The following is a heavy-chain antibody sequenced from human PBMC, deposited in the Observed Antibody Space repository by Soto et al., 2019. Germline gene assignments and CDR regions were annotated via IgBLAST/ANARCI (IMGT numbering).Heavy chain of an antibody. J-gene: IGHJ6*02. V-gene: IGHV4-59*01. CDR1: GGSISSYY. CDR2: IYYSGST. Sequence: ASETLSLTCTVSGGSISSYYWSWIRQPPGKGLEWIGYIYYSGSTNYNPSLKSRVTISVDTSKNQFSLKLSSVTAADTAVYYCARSCGGDCYSPGYYYYYGMDVWGQGTTVTVSS. CDR3: ARSCGGDCYSPGYYYYYGMDV. D-gene: IGHD2-21*02.